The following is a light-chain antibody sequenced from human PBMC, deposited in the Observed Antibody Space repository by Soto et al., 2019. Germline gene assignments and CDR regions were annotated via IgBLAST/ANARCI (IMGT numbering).Light chain of an antibody. CDR1: QSVNNN. CDR3: QQYKNWTPLS. CDR2: GAS. Sequence: EIVMTQSPATLSVSPGERATLSCRASQSVNNNLAWYQQKPGQAPRLLIYGASTRATGIPARFSGSGSGTEFTLTISSLQYEDFAVYYCQQYKNWTPLSFGGGTKVEI. J-gene: IGKJ4*01. V-gene: IGKV3-15*01.